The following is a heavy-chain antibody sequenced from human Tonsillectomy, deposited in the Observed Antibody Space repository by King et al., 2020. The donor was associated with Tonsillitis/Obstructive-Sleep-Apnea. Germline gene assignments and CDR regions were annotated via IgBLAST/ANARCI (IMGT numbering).Heavy chain of an antibody. Sequence: VQLVESGGGLVQPGGSLRLSCAASGFTFSNYWMHWVRQVPGKGLVWVSRINRDGSSTTYAGSVKGRFTISRDNAKNTLYMQMYSLRAEDTALYYCAREXYXYGXDVWXXGTTVTVSS. CDR2: INRDGSST. CDR1: GFTFSNYW. J-gene: IGHJ6*02. CDR3: AREXYXYGXDV. V-gene: IGHV3-74*01.